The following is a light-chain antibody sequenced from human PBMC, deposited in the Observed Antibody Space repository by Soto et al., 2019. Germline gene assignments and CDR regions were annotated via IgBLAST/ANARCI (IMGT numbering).Light chain of an antibody. CDR3: QQYNNWPPIT. Sequence: DIVLTQSPDTLSLSPGERATLSCRASQSVSSNYLAWYQQKPGQAPRLLIYGASTRATGIPDRFSGSGSGTDFTLTISRLQSEDFAVYYCQQYNNWPPITFGQGTRLEI. V-gene: IGKV3-20*01. CDR2: GAS. CDR1: QSVSSNY. J-gene: IGKJ5*01.